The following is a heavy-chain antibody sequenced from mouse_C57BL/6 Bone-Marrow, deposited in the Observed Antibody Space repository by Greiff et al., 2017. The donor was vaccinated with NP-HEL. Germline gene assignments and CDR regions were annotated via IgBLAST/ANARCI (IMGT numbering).Heavy chain of an antibody. J-gene: IGHJ2*01. CDR3: ARLDWDGDY. CDR2: IDPSDSYT. D-gene: IGHD4-1*01. V-gene: IGHV1-69*01. CDR1: GYTFTSYW. Sequence: QVQLQQPGAELVMPGASVKLSCKASGYTFTSYWMHWVKQRPGQGLEWIGEIDPSDSYTNYNQKFKGKSTLTVDKSSSTAYMQLSSLTSEDSAVYYCARLDWDGDYWGQGTTLTVSS.